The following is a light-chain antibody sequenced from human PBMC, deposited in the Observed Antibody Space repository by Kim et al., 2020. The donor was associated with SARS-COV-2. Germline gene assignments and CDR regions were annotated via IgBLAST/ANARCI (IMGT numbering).Light chain of an antibody. CDR3: TSRDSNGNKMV. CDR2: STN. J-gene: IGLJ2*01. CDR1: SLRRYY. V-gene: IGLV3-19*01. Sequence: SSELTQDPAVSVALGQTVRITCQGDSLRRYYASWYQQKPGQAPRLVIYSTNKRPSGIPDRFSGSSPGNTASLTITGAKAEDEADYYCTSRDSNGNKMVFGGGTQLTVL.